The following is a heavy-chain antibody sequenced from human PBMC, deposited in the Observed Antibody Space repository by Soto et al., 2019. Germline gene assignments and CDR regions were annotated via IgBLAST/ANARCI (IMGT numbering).Heavy chain of an antibody. V-gene: IGHV1-18*01. D-gene: IGHD3-10*01. J-gene: IGHJ5*02. Sequence: QVQLVQSGAEVKKPGASVKVSCKASGYTFTSYGIRWERQAPGQGLEWMGWISAYNGNTNYVQKLQGRVTMTTDTSTSTAYMELGRLRSGDTAVYCCARDRIWFWESNWFDPWGQGNRVNVSS. CDR3: ARDRIWFWESNWFDP. CDR2: ISAYNGNT. CDR1: GYTFTSYG.